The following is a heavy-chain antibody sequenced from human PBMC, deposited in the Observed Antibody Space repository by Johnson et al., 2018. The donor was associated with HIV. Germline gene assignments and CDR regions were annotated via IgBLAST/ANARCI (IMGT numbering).Heavy chain of an antibody. V-gene: IGHV3-NL1*01. CDR2: IYSGGST. D-gene: IGHD2-2*01. J-gene: IGHJ3*02. Sequence: HVQLVESGGGVVQPGRSLRLSCAASGFTFSSYAMHWVRQAPGKGLEWVSVIYSGGSTYYADSVKGRFTISRDNSKNTLYLQMNSLRAEDTAVYYCAKGGGLLSAFDIWGQGTMVTVSS. CDR1: GFTFSSYA. CDR3: AKGGGLLSAFDI.